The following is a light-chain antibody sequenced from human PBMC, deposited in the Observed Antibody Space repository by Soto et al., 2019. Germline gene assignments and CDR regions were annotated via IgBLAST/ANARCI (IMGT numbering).Light chain of an antibody. J-gene: IGKJ4*01. V-gene: IGKV3-15*01. Sequence: IVMTQSPATLSVSPGERATLSCRASQSISSKLAWYQQKPGQAPRLLIYGASTRATGIPVRFSGSGSGTEFTLTITSLQSEDFAVYYCQEYNNWRPITFGGGTKVEIK. CDR3: QEYNNWRPIT. CDR1: QSISSK. CDR2: GAS.